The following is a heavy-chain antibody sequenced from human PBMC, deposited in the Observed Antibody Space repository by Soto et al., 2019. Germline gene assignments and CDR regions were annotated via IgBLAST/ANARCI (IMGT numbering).Heavy chain of an antibody. D-gene: IGHD2-2*03. CDR1: GGSFSGYY. J-gene: IGHJ5*02. CDR3: ASLAIVVVPAAMARGSFDP. V-gene: IGHV4-34*01. Sequence: QVQLQQWGAGLLKPSETLSLTCAVYGGSFSGYYWSWIRQPPGKGLEWIGEINHSGSTNYNPSLKSRVTISVDTSKNQFSLKLSSVTAADTAVYYCASLAIVVVPAAMARGSFDPWGQGTLVTVSS. CDR2: INHSGST.